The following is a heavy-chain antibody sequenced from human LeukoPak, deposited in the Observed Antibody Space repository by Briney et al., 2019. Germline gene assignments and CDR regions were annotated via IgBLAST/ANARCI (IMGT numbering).Heavy chain of an antibody. Sequence: SETLSLTCTVSGYSISSPYYWGWIRQPPGKGLEWIGSTYHSGSTDYNPSLKSRVTISVDTSKNQLSLKLSSVTAADTAVYYCARSSNYDYFDYWGQGTLVTVSS. V-gene: IGHV4-38-2*02. CDR1: GYSISSPYY. CDR2: TYHSGST. CDR3: ARSSNYDYFDY. J-gene: IGHJ4*02. D-gene: IGHD4-11*01.